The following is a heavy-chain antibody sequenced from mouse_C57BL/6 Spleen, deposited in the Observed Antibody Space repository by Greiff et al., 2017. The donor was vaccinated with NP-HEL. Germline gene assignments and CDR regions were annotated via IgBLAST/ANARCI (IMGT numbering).Heavy chain of an antibody. J-gene: IGHJ1*03. D-gene: IGHD1-1*01. CDR3: TGGDYDGSSAGGVGDFGV. CDR2: IDPGNSDT. CDR1: GYTFTSYW. V-gene: IGHV1-5*01. Sequence: VQLQQSGTVLVRPGASVKLSCKTSGYTFTSYWMHWVKQRPGQGLEWIGAIDPGNSDTSYNQKFKGKATLTAATSSSTAYLQLSSLTTEDSAVYYCTGGDYDGSSAGGVGDFGVWGTGTTVTVSS.